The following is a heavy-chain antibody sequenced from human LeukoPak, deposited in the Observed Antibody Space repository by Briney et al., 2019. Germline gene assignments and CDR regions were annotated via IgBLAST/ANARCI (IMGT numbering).Heavy chain of an antibody. V-gene: IGHV4-38-2*02. Sequence: PSETLSLTCTVSDYSISSGYYWGWIRQPPGKGLEWIGNMYHSGSTYYNPSLKSRVTISVDTSKNQFSLKLSSVTAADTAVYYCARSPGGALNWFDPWGQGTLVTVSS. CDR3: ARSPGGALNWFDP. D-gene: IGHD1-1*01. CDR2: MYHSGST. CDR1: DYSISSGYY. J-gene: IGHJ5*02.